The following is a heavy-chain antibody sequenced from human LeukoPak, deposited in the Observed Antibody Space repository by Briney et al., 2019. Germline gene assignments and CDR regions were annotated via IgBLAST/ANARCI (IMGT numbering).Heavy chain of an antibody. CDR3: ARGVPVERWLQGGGNWFAP. Sequence: PSETLSLTCTVAGGSISSVGYYWSWIRQHPGKGLEWIGYIYYSGSTYYNPSLKSRVTISVDTAKNQFSLKLSSLTAADTAVYYCARGVPVERWLQGGGNWFAPWGQGTLVTVSS. V-gene: IGHV4-31*03. D-gene: IGHD5-24*01. CDR2: IYYSGST. J-gene: IGHJ5*02. CDR1: GGSISSVGYY.